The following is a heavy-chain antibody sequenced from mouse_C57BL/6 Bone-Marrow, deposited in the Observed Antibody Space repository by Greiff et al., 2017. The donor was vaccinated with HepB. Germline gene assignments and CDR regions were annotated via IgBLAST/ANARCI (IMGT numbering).Heavy chain of an antibody. V-gene: IGHV2-2*01. Sequence: QVQLQQSGPGLVQPSQSLSITCTVSGFSLTSYGVHWVRQSPGKGLEWLGVIWSGGSTDYNAAFISRLSISKDNSKSQVFFKMNSLQADDTAIYYCASLDSMLTGAWFAYWGQGTLVTVSA. D-gene: IGHD2-2*01. CDR1: GFSLTSYG. CDR2: IWSGGST. J-gene: IGHJ3*01. CDR3: ASLDSMLTGAWFAY.